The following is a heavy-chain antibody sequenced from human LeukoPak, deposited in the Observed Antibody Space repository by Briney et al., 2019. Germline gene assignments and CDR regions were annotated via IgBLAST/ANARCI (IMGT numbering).Heavy chain of an antibody. CDR1: GFTFSSYW. CDR2: IKEDGSDK. J-gene: IGHJ4*02. V-gene: IGHV3-7*02. D-gene: IGHD3-10*01. CDR3: ASNTYYYGSGSWGVGY. Sequence: GGSLRLSCAASGFTFSSYWMAWVRQAPGKGLEWVANIKEDGSDKYYVDSVKGRFTISRDNAKNSLYLQMNSLRAEDTAVYYCASNTYYYGSGSWGVGYWGQGTLVTVSS.